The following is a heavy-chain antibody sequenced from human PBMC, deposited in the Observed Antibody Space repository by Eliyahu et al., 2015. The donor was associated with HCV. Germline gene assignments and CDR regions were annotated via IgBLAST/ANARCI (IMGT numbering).Heavy chain of an antibody. V-gene: IGHV3-74*01. CDR3: ATSDKRLYGDYN. Sequence: EVQLVESGGGLVQPGGSLRLSCAASGFTFSNYWMHWVRQAPGKGLVWVSRINTDGSSTNYADSVKGRFTISRDNAKNTLYLQMNSLRAEDTAVYYCATSDKRLYGDYNWGQGTLVTVSS. D-gene: IGHD4-17*01. J-gene: IGHJ4*02. CDR1: GFTFSNYW. CDR2: INTDGSST.